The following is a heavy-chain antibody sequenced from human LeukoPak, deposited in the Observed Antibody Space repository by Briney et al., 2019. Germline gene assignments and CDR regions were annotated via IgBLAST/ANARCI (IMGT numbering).Heavy chain of an antibody. Sequence: PGGSLRLSCAASGFTFSDYWMSWVRQAPGKGLEWVANIKKDGSKEYYVDSVKGRFTISRDNAENSLYLQMNSLRVEDTAVYYCARDPWGRWSWCDSWGQGTLVIVSS. CDR1: GFTFSDYW. CDR2: IKKDGSKE. J-gene: IGHJ5*01. D-gene: IGHD3-16*01. CDR3: ARDPWGRWSWCDS. V-gene: IGHV3-7*01.